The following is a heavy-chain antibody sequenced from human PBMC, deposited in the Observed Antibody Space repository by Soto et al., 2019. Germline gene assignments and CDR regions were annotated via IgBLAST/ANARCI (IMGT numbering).Heavy chain of an antibody. Sequence: EVQLVESGGGLVKPGGSLRLSCAASGFTFSSYSMNWVRQAPGKGLEWVSSISSSGSTIYYADSVKGRFTISRDNAKNSLYLQMNSLRAEDTAVYYCARDLLGYCSGGSCYGYWGQGTLVTVSS. D-gene: IGHD2-15*01. CDR2: ISSSGSTI. V-gene: IGHV3-21*01. CDR1: GFTFSSYS. J-gene: IGHJ4*02. CDR3: ARDLLGYCSGGSCYGY.